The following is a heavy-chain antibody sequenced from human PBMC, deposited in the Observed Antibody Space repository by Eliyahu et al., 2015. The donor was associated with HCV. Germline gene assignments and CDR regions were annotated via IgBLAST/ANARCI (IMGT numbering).Heavy chain of an antibody. CDR2: ISYTGNT. J-gene: IGHJ3*01. CDR1: GXSISXNTYY. V-gene: IGHV4-39*01. CDR3: ARGLSYYYNILF. D-gene: IGHD3-10*01. Sequence: QLQLQESGPGLVKPSETLSLTCSVSGXSISXNTYYXGWXRQPPGKGLEWIGSISYTGNTYYNQSLKSRVTISIDTSKNQFSLRLNSVTAADTALYYCARGLSYYYNILFWGQGTMVTVSS.